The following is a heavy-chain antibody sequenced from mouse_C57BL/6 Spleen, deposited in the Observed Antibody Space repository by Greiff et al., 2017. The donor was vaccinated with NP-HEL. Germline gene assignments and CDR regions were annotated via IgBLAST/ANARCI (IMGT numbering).Heavy chain of an antibody. Sequence: VQVVESGPELVKPGASVKISCKASGYAFSSSWMNWVKQRPGKGLEWIGRIYPGDGDTNYNGKFKGKATLTADKSSSTAYMQLSSLTSEDSAVYFCAKTAQATFAYWGQGTLVTVSA. J-gene: IGHJ3*01. CDR2: IYPGDGDT. D-gene: IGHD3-2*02. CDR1: GYAFSSSW. V-gene: IGHV1-82*01. CDR3: AKTAQATFAY.